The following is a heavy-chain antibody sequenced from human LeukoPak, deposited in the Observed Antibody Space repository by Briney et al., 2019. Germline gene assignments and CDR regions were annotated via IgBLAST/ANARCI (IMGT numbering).Heavy chain of an antibody. Sequence: GGSLRLSCAASEFSVGSNYMTWVRQAPGKGLEWVSLIYSGGSTYYADSVKGRFTISRDNSKNTLYLQMNSLRAEDTAVYYCARAGIAARGGRIDYWGQGTLVTVSS. V-gene: IGHV3-66*01. CDR3: ARAGIAARGGRIDY. CDR1: EFSVGSNY. J-gene: IGHJ4*02. CDR2: IYSGGST. D-gene: IGHD6-6*01.